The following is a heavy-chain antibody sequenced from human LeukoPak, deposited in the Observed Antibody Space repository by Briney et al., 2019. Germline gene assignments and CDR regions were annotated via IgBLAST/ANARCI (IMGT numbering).Heavy chain of an antibody. D-gene: IGHD6-19*01. V-gene: IGHV1-2*06. CDR1: GYTFTGYY. CDR3: ASTNGSGRYVPLGY. Sequence: ASVKVSCKASGYTFTGYYMHWVRQAPGQGLEWMGRINPNSGGTNYAQKFQGRVAMTRDTSISTAYMELSRLRSDDTAVYYCASTNGSGRYVPLGYWGQGTLVTVSS. J-gene: IGHJ4*02. CDR2: INPNSGGT.